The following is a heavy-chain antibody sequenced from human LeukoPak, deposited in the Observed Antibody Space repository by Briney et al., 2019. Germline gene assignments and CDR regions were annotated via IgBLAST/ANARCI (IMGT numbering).Heavy chain of an antibody. CDR1: GDSISSYY. J-gene: IGHJ4*02. D-gene: IGHD1-26*01. CDR2: IFYSGST. Sequence: SETLSLTCTVSGDSISSYYWSWIRQPPGEGLQWIGYIFYSGSTNYNASLRSRVAISVDTSKNQFSLRSTSVTAADTAVYYCAGRSARYFDHWGQGALVTVSS. V-gene: IGHV4-59*01. CDR3: AGRSARYFDH.